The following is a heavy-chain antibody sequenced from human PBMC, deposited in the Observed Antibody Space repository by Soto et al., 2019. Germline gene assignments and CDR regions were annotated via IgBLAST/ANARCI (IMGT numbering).Heavy chain of an antibody. V-gene: IGHV4-39*01. J-gene: IGHJ5*02. D-gene: IGHD3-9*01. CDR3: ARRHLDYDILTGPFDP. CDR1: GGSISSSSYY. Sequence: KASETLSLTCTVSGGSISSSSYYWGWIRQPPGKGLEWIGSIYYSGSTYYNPSLKSRVTISVDTSKNQFSLKLSSVTAADTAVYYCARRHLDYDILTGPFDPWGQGTLVTVSS. CDR2: IYYSGST.